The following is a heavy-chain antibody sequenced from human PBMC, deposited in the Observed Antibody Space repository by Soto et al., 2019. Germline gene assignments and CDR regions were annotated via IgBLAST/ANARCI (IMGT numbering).Heavy chain of an antibody. CDR3: AKEPVWNYELYYFGY. CDR2: ISGSGGST. J-gene: IGHJ4*02. CDR1: GFTFSSYA. Sequence: EVQLLESGGGLVQPGVSLRLSCAASGFTFSSYAMSWVHQAPEKGLEWVSAISGSGGSTYYADSVKGRFTISGDNSQHTLYLKLNSVRADDTAVYYCAKEPVWNYELYYFGYWCQGTMVTVSA. V-gene: IGHV3-23*01. D-gene: IGHD1-7*01.